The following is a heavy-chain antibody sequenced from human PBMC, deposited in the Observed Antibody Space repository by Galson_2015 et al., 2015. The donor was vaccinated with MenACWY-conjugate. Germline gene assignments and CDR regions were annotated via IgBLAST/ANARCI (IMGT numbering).Heavy chain of an antibody. Sequence: SLRLSCAASGFIFNTYWMHWVRHAPGKGLVWVSRINPEGSSTTYADSVKDRFTISRDNAKNTLYLQMNSLRPEDTAVFYCAKSRGASFCFDSWGQGTLVTVSS. V-gene: IGHV3-74*01. J-gene: IGHJ4*02. CDR2: INPEGSST. CDR1: GFIFNTYW. CDR3: AKSRGASFCFDS. D-gene: IGHD1-26*01.